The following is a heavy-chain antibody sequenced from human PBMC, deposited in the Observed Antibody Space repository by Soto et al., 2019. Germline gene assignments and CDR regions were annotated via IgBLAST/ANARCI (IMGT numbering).Heavy chain of an antibody. CDR2: ISGSGGST. J-gene: IGHJ4*02. V-gene: IGHV3-23*01. CDR1: GFTFSSYA. Sequence: PGGSLRLSCAASGFTFSSYAMSWVRQAPGKGLEWVSAISGSGGSTYYADSVKGRFTISRDNSKNTLYLQMNSLRAEDTAVYYCAKDLSGSGWYAYYFDYWGQGTLVTVSS. CDR3: AKDLSGSGWYAYYFDY. D-gene: IGHD6-19*01.